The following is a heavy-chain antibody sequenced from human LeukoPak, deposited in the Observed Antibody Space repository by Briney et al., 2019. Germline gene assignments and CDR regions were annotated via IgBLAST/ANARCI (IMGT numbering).Heavy chain of an antibody. CDR3: ARESRIVEATSDAFDI. CDR1: GFTFSSFA. J-gene: IGHJ3*02. Sequence: PGGSLRLSCAASGFTFSSFAMHWVRQAPGRGREYVSPISSNGGSTYYANSVKGRFTNSRDKSKHPLYLQMGGLRAEDMAVYYCARESRIVEATSDAFDIWGQGTMVTVSS. V-gene: IGHV3-64*01. D-gene: IGHD1-26*01. CDR2: ISSNGGST.